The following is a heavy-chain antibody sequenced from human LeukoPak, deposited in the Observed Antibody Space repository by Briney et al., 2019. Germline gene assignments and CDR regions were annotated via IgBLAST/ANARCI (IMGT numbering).Heavy chain of an antibody. CDR3: ANLYGDSGLDY. CDR2: ISYDGINK. V-gene: IGHV3-30*18. CDR1: GVTFSSYG. J-gene: IGHJ4*02. D-gene: IGHD4-17*01. Sequence: PGGSLRLSCAASGVTFSSYGMHWVRRPPGKGLEWVAVISYDGINKYHADSVKGRFTISRDNSKNTLYLQMNSLRADDTALYYCANLYGDSGLDYWGQGTLVTVSS.